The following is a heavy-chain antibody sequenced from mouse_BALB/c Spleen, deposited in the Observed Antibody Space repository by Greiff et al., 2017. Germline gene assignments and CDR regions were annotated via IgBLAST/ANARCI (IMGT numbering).Heavy chain of an antibody. CDR3: ARGEDSSYAMDY. V-gene: IGHV1-26*01. J-gene: IGHJ4*01. CDR2: INPYNGAT. CDR1: GYSFTGYY. Sequence: EVQLQQSGPELVKPGASVKISCKASGYSFTGYYMHWVKQSHVKSLEWIGRINPYNGATSYNQNFKDKASLTVDKSSSTAYMELHSLTSEDSAVYYCARGEDSSYAMDYWGQGTSVTVSS.